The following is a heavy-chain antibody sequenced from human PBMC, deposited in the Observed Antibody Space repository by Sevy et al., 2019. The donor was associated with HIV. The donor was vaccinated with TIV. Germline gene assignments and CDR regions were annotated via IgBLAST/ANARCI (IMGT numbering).Heavy chain of an antibody. Sequence: DPVKVSCKASGYSFSDNGYYIHWVRQAPGQGLEWMGWINPQSGSTNYAQKFQGRVSMTRDTSVSTANMVMSRLSSDDTAVCYSASESYDFWTGPVYYDYGMDVWGQGTTVIVSS. D-gene: IGHD3-3*01. CDR1: GYSFSDNGYY. V-gene: IGHV1-2*02. J-gene: IGHJ6*02. CDR2: INPQSGST. CDR3: ASESYDFWTGPVYYDYGMDV.